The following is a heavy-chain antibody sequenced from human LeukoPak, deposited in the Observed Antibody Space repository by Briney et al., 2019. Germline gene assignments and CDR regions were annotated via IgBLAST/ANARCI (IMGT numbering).Heavy chain of an antibody. J-gene: IGHJ4*02. CDR2: IIPIFGTA. CDR3: ARMEKPGDIDY. V-gene: IGHV1-69*01. Sequence: ASVKVSCKASGGTFSSYAISWVRQAPGQGLEWMGGIIPIFGTANYAQKFQGRVTITADESTSTAHMELSSLRSEDTAVYYCARMEKPGDIDYWGQGTLVTVSS. CDR1: GGTFSSYA. D-gene: IGHD3-16*01.